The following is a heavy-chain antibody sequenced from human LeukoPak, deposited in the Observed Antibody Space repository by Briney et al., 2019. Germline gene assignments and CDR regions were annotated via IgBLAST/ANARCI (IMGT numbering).Heavy chain of an antibody. V-gene: IGHV4-59*01. CDR2: ISHSGST. CDR1: DGSFENYY. Sequence: SETLSLTCTVSDGSFENYYWNWIRQPPGRGLEWIGYISHSGSTKYNSFFKSRVTLSVDTSKNQFSLKVTSVTAADTAVYYCARDAWSAYDHNYFQHWGQGTLVTVPS. D-gene: IGHD3-22*01. CDR3: ARDAWSAYDHNYFQH. J-gene: IGHJ1*01.